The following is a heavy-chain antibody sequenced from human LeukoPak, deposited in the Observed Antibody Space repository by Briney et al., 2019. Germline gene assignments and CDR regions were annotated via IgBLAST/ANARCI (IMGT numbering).Heavy chain of an antibody. V-gene: IGHV3-66*02. CDR1: GFTVSSNY. D-gene: IGHD3-3*01. CDR2: IYSGGST. CDR3: ARDRTYYDFWSGYSGWFDP. J-gene: IGHJ5*02. Sequence: GGFLRLSCAASGFTVSSNYMSWVRQAPGKGLEWVSVIYSGGSTYYADSVKGRFTISRDNSKNTLYLQMNSLRAEDTAVYYCARDRTYYDFWSGYSGWFDPWGQGTLVTVSS.